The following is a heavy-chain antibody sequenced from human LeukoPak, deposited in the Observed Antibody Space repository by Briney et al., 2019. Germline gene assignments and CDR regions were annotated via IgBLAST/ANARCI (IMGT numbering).Heavy chain of an antibody. CDR1: GFNFSNYA. D-gene: IGHD6-6*01. CDR3: VKRYSISSGVY. V-gene: IGHV3-23*01. CDR2: ISGSGGST. J-gene: IGHJ4*02. Sequence: GGSLRLSCAASGFNFSNYAMSWVRQAPGKGLEWVSAISGSGGSTYYADSVKGRFTISRDNSKNTLYPQVSSLRAEDTAVYCCVKRYSISSGVYWGQGTLVTVSS.